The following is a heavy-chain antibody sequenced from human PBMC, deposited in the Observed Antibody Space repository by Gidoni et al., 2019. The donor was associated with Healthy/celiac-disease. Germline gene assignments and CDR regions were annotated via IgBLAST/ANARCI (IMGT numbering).Heavy chain of an antibody. CDR3: AKEWEWELLRGYGMDV. CDR2: ISYEGSNK. V-gene: IGHV3-30*18. Sequence: QVQLVESGGGVVQPGRSLRRSCAASGFPFSSYGMHWVRQAPGQGLEWVAVISYEGSNKYYADSVKGRFTISRDNSKNTLYLQMNSLRAEDTAVYYCAKEWEWELLRGYGMDVWGQGTTVTVSS. D-gene: IGHD1-26*01. CDR1: GFPFSSYG. J-gene: IGHJ6*02.